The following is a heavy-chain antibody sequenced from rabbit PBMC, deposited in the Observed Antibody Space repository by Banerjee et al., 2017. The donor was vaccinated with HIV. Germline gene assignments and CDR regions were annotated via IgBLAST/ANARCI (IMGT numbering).Heavy chain of an antibody. J-gene: IGHJ4*01. CDR1: GFSFSSNYW. D-gene: IGHD1-1*01. CDR3: ARAYASASGYYSGYYFDL. V-gene: IGHV1S45*01. CDR2: IGAGST. Sequence: QEQLEESGGDLVKPEGSLTLTCTASGFSFSSNYWLCWVRQAPGKGLEWIACIGAGSTYYATWAKGRFTISKTSSTTVTLQMTSLTAADTATYFCARAYASASGYYSGYYFDLWGPGTLVTVS.